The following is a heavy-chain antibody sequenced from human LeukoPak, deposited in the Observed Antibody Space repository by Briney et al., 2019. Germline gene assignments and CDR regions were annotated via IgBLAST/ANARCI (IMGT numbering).Heavy chain of an antibody. J-gene: IGHJ4*02. CDR2: ISGSGATT. V-gene: IGHV3-23*01. CDR1: GFTFSSYA. D-gene: IGHD6-13*01. CDR3: AKELPGTFDY. Sequence: GGSLRLSCAAPGFTFSSYAMSWVRQAPGKGLEWVSAISGSGATTYYADSVKGRFTISRDNSKNTLYLQMNSLGAEDTAVYYCAKELPGTFDYWGQGTLVTVSS.